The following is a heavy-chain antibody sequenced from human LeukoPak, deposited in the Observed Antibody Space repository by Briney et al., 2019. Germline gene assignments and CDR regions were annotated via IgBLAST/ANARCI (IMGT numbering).Heavy chain of an antibody. V-gene: IGHV3-11*01. CDR3: ARDREQEGYSYANFDY. D-gene: IGHD5-18*01. Sequence: PGGSLRLSCAASGFTFSDYYMSWIRQAPGKGLEWVSYISSSGSTIYYADSVKGRFTISRDNAKNSLYLQMNSLRAEDTAVYYCARDREQEGYSYANFDYWGQGTLVTVSS. J-gene: IGHJ4*02. CDR1: GFTFSDYY. CDR2: ISSSGSTI.